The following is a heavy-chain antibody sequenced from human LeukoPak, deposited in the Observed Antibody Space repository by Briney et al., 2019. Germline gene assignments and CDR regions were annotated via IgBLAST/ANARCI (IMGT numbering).Heavy chain of an antibody. V-gene: IGHV4-39*07. CDR3: AKSNGYGLVDI. CDR2: IFYSGST. CDR1: GGSISSYY. Sequence: SETLSLTCTVSGGSISSYYWGWIRQPPGKGLEWIGNIFYSGSTYYSPSLRSRVTISLDTSRNQFSLKLNSVTAADTAVYYCAKSNGYGLVDIWGQGTMVTVSS. J-gene: IGHJ3*02. D-gene: IGHD3-10*01.